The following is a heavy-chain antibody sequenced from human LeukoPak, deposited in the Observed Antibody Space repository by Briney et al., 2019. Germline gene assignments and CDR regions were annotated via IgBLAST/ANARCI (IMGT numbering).Heavy chain of an antibody. V-gene: IGHV1-18*01. Sequence: ASVKVSCKAAGYRFTNHGIIWVRQAPGQGLEWMALISAYNGNTDYAQKVQGRITVTTDTSTSTAYMELKRLRSDDTAVYYCAKSHSGSLRAPFDSWGQGTLVTVSS. CDR2: ISAYNGNT. CDR1: GYRFTNHG. J-gene: IGHJ4*02. CDR3: AKSHSGSLRAPFDS. D-gene: IGHD5-12*01.